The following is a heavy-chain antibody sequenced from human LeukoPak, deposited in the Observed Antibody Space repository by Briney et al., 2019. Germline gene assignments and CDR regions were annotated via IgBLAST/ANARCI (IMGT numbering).Heavy chain of an antibody. D-gene: IGHD4-17*01. J-gene: IGHJ4*02. CDR3: ARGGHYGDYVFGYYFDY. Sequence: KPSETLSLTCTVSGGSISSGGYYWSWIRQPPGKGLEWIAYIYHGGTTYYNPSLKSRITISVDRSTNQFSLNLNSVTAADTAVYYCARGGHYGDYVFGYYFDYWGQGTLVTVSS. V-gene: IGHV4-30-2*01. CDR2: IYHGGTT. CDR1: GGSISSGGYY.